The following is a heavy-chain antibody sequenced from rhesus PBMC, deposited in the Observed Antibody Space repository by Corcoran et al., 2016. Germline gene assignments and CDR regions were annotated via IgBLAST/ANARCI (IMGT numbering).Heavy chain of an antibody. J-gene: IGHJ1*01. CDR2: IFGSSTST. V-gene: IGHV4-147*01. Sequence: QVQLQESGPGLVKPSETLSLTCAVSGGSISPNYWNWIRQPPGNGLEWIGRIFGSSTSTNYNPSLKSRVTISKDTSKNQFSLKLSSVTAADTAVYYCATEYFEFWGQGALVTVSS. CDR3: ATEYFEF. CDR1: GGSISPNY.